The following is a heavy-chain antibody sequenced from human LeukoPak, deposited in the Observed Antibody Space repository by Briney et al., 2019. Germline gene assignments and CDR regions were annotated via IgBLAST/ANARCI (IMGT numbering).Heavy chain of an antibody. CDR2: IDWDDDK. CDR1: GFSLSTSGMR. V-gene: IGHV2-70*04. Sequence: SAPALVKPTQTLTLTCTFSGFSLSTSGMRVSWIRQPPGKALEWLARIDWDDDKFYSTSLKTRLTISKDTSKNQVVLTMTNMDPVDTATYYCALTCGELSQTIDYWGQGTLVTVSS. CDR3: ALTCGELSQTIDY. D-gene: IGHD3-10*01. J-gene: IGHJ4*02.